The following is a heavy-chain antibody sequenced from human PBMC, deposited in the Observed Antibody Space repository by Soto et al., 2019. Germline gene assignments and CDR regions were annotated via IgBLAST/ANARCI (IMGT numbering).Heavy chain of an antibody. J-gene: IGHJ6*02. V-gene: IGHV3-23*01. CDR1: GFTFSSYA. CDR2: ISGSGGST. CDR3: AKDMYSSGWYEAVKLPFYGMDV. D-gene: IGHD6-19*01. Sequence: HPGGSLRLSCAASGFTFSSYAMSWVRQAPGKGLEWVSAISGSGGSTYYADSVKGRFTISRDNSKDTLYLQMNSLRAEDTAVYYCAKDMYSSGWYEAVKLPFYGMDVWGQGTTVTVSS.